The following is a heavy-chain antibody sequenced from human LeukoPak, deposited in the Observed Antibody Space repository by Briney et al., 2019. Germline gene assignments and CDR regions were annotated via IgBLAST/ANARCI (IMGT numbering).Heavy chain of an antibody. CDR2: INGDGSST. Sequence: QPGGSLRLSFAAPGFPFRTYWMHLVRQAPGKGLVWVSRINGDGSSTVYADSVKGRFTVSRDNAKNTLYLQMNSLGAEDTAMYYCTGGLYTVSPYDYWGQGTLVTVSS. CDR3: TGGLYTVSPYDY. V-gene: IGHV3-74*01. J-gene: IGHJ4*02. D-gene: IGHD4-11*01. CDR1: GFPFRTYW.